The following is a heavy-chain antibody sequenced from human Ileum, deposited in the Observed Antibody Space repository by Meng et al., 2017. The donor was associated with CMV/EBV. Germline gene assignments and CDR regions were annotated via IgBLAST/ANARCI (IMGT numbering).Heavy chain of an antibody. Sequence: LPPLCCFSGYSITTGNSYWTWIRRATGKDSEWIGYSYNSGKTDCNPSLKSRVNISIDTSKNQFSLKLTSVTAADTAVYYCARGRVAQDYGGQGTLVTVSS. CDR1: GYSITTGNSY. J-gene: IGHJ4*02. CDR3: ARGRVAQDY. V-gene: IGHV4-30-4*01. CDR2: SYNSGKT.